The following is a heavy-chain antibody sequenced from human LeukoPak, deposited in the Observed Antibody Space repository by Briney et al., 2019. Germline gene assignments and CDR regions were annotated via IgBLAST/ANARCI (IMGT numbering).Heavy chain of an antibody. V-gene: IGHV3-23*01. CDR2: ISDGGSIT. CDR3: AKSRGSGSKMARGVNFDY. CDR1: GFTFSDYG. Sequence: GGSLRLSCAASGFTFSDYGMSWVRQAPGKGLEWVSPISDGGSITYYADSVKGRFTVSRDNSKNTLFLQMNSLRAEDTALYYCAKSRGSGSKMARGVNFDYWGQGTLVTVSS. J-gene: IGHJ4*02. D-gene: IGHD3-10*01.